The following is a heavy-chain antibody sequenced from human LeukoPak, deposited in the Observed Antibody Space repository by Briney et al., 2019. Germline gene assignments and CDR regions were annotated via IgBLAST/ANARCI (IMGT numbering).Heavy chain of an antibody. V-gene: IGHV4-59*08. D-gene: IGHD1-26*01. J-gene: IGHJ4*02. CDR1: GGSISGYY. CDR2: IHSRGTT. CDR3: ARLGGLNSGTYFFDY. Sequence: SETLSLTCTVSGGSISGYYWSWVRQPPGKGLEWMASIHSRGTTNYNPPLKSRVTISVDTSKNQFSMKLSSVTAADTAVYYCARLGGLNSGTYFFDYWGQGTLVTVSS.